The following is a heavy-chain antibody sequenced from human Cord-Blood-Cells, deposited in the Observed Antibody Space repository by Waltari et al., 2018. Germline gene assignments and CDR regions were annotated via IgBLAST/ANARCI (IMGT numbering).Heavy chain of an antibody. CDR2: FDPEDGET. V-gene: IGHV1-24*01. Sequence: QVQLVQSGAEVKKPGASVKVSCKVSGYTLTELSMHWVRQAPGKGVEWMGGFDPEDGETIDARTFQGRATMTEDTSTDTAYMELSSLRSEDTAVDYCATRLGRYIDAFDIWGQGTMVTVSS. CDR1: GYTLTELS. CDR3: ATRLGRYIDAFDI. D-gene: IGHD1-1*01. J-gene: IGHJ3*02.